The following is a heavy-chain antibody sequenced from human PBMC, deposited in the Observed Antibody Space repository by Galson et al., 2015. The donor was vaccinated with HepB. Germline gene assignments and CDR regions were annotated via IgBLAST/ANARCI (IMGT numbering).Heavy chain of an antibody. D-gene: IGHD6-13*01. CDR3: ARSAAGSRFTIDN. CDR1: GFTFRIYD. Sequence: SLRLSCAASGFTFRIYDMQWVRQVKGKGLEWLSATGTTGDTYYPGSVKGRFTISRDDAKNSLYLQMDSLGAEDTAVYYCARSAAGSRFTIDNWGQGTLVTVSS. J-gene: IGHJ4*02. CDR2: TGTTGDT. V-gene: IGHV3-13*04.